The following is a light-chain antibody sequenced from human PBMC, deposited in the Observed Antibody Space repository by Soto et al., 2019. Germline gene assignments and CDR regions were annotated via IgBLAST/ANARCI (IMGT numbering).Light chain of an antibody. V-gene: IGLV2-8*01. J-gene: IGLJ1*01. CDR2: EVS. Sequence: QSALTQPPSASGSPGQSVTISCTGTSSDVGGYNYVSWYQQHPGKAPKLMIYEVSKRPSGVPDRFSGSKSGNTASLTVSGLQADDEADYYCSSYAGSPYYVFGPGTKLTVL. CDR3: SSYAGSPYYV. CDR1: SSDVGGYNY.